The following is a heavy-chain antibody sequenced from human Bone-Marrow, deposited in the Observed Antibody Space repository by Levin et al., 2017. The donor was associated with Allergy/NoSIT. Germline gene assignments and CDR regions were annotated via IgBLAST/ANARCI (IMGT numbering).Heavy chain of an antibody. Sequence: QTLSLTCTFSGFSLTTSGMRVSWIRQPPGKALEWLARIDWDDDKFYSPSLQTRLTISKDTSKNQVVLTMTNMDPVDTATYYCARTQTVVVTAGDVFDIWGQGTKVTVSS. J-gene: IGHJ3*02. CDR1: GFSLTTSGMR. D-gene: IGHD2-21*02. CDR2: IDWDDDK. CDR3: ARTQTVVVTAGDVFDI. V-gene: IGHV2-70*04.